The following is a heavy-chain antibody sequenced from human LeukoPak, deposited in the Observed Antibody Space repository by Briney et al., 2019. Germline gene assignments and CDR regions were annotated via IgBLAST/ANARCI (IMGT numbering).Heavy chain of an antibody. CDR2: ISSSSSYI. Sequence: PGGSLRLSCAASGFTFSSYSMNWVRQAPGKGLEWVSSISSSSSYIYYADSVKGRFTISRDSAKNSLYLQMNSLRAEDTAVYYCARDDNWNDVGFDYWGQGTLVTVSS. CDR1: GFTFSSYS. J-gene: IGHJ4*02. D-gene: IGHD1-1*01. V-gene: IGHV3-21*01. CDR3: ARDDNWNDVGFDY.